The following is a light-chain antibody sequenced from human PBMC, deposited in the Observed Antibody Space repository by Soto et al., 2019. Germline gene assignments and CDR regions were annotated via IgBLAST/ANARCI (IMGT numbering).Light chain of an antibody. J-gene: IGKJ2*01. CDR2: GAS. CDR3: QQPGSSFSA. CDR1: QSVSSAY. V-gene: IGKV3-20*01. Sequence: ESVLTQSPGTLSLSPGERATLACRASQSVSSAYFAWYQQRPRQAPRLLIYGASSRANGIPERFSGSGDGPDFTINSSARGPEVLAVYYCQQPGSSFSAFGQGTKLEIK.